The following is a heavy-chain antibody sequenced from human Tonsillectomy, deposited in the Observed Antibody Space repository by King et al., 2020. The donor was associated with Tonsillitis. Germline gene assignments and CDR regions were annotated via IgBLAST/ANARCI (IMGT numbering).Heavy chain of an antibody. CDR1: GGSISSAGYY. CDR2: ISYSGNT. Sequence: VQLQESGPGLVKPSQTLSLNCTVSGGSISSAGYYWSWIRQHPGKGLEWIGYISYSGNTFYNPSLRSRLSISVDTSKNQFSLKVSSVNAADTAVYYCASSSLPYYYPYMDVWGKGTTVTVSS. J-gene: IGHJ6*03. D-gene: IGHD5/OR15-5a*01. CDR3: ASSSLPYYYPYMDV. V-gene: IGHV4-31*03.